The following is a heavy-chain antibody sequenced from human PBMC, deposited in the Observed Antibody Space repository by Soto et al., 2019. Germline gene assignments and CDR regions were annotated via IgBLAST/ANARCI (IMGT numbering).Heavy chain of an antibody. D-gene: IGHD3-22*01. Sequence: GASVKVSCKASGYTFTSYDMHWVRQAPGQRLEWMGWINVGFGNANYSQKFQGRVTITADESTSTAYMELSSLRSEDTAVYYCAIGGDSHSSDYIYYWGKGTLVIV. J-gene: IGHJ4*02. V-gene: IGHV1-69*13. CDR3: AIGGDSHSSDYIYY. CDR2: INVGFGNA. CDR1: GYTFTSYD.